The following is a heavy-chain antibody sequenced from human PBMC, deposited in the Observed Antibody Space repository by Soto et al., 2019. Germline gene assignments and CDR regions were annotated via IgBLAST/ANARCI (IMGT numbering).Heavy chain of an antibody. D-gene: IGHD2-15*01. CDR1: SASITSFY. V-gene: IGHV4-59*08. CDR3: ATGGYCSSGSCYSR. Sequence: PSETLSLTCTVSSASITSFYLSWIRQPPGKGLEWIGYIYHTGSTNYNPSLKSRVTISVDTSKNQFSLRLTSVTAADTAVYYCATGGYCSSGSCYSRWGQGTLVTVSS. J-gene: IGHJ1*01. CDR2: IYHTGST.